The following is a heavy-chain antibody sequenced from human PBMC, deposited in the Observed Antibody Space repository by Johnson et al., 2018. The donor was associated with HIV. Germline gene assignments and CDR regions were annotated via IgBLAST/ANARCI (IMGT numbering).Heavy chain of an antibody. CDR3: VRDPALAAFDI. CDR1: GFTFSDYY. V-gene: IGHV3-11*01. Sequence: QVQLVESGGGLVKPGGSLRLSCAASGFTFSDYYMSWIRQAPGKGLEWVSYISSSGSTIYYADSVKGRFTISRDNAKNSLFLKMNRLRADDTAVYDCVRDPALAAFDIWGRGTMVSVSS. D-gene: IGHD2-15*01. CDR2: ISSSGSTI. J-gene: IGHJ3*02.